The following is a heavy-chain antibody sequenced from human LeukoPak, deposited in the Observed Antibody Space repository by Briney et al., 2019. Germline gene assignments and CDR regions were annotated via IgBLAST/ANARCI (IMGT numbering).Heavy chain of an antibody. J-gene: IGHJ4*02. V-gene: IGHV4-59*01. CDR2: MYYSGST. D-gene: IGHD3-9*01. Sequence: SETRSLTCTVSGGSISSYYWNWIRQPPGKGLEWIGYMYYSGSTNYNPSLKSRVTISVDTSKNHFSLKLSSVTAADTAVYYCARGRSDWFLDYWGQGTLVTVSS. CDR1: GGSISSYY. CDR3: ARGRSDWFLDY.